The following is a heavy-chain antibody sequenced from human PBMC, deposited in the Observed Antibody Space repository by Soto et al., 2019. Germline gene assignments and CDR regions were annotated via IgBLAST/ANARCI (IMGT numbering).Heavy chain of an antibody. CDR1: GGSISSYY. V-gene: IGHV4-59*01. J-gene: IGHJ6*02. CDR3: ARDVGTVTTTHQYSYYGMDV. CDR2: IYYSGST. Sequence: SETLSLTCTVSGGSISSYYWSWIRQPPGKGLEWIGYIYYSGSTNYNPSLKSRVTISVDTSKNQFSLKLSSVTAADTAVYYCARDVGTVTTTHQYSYYGMDVWGQGTTVTGSS. D-gene: IGHD4-17*01.